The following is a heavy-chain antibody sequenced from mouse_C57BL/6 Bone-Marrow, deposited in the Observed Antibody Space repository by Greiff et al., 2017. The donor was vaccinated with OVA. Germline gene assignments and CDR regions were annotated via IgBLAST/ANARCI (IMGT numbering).Heavy chain of an antibody. CDR3: ARGHYGSSYSFAY. CDR1: GFTFSDYY. D-gene: IGHD1-1*01. Sequence: EVKVEESGGGLVQPGGSLKLSCAASGFTFSDYYMYWVRQTPEKRLEWVAYISNGGGSTYYPDTVKGRFTISRDNAKNTLYLQMSRLKSEDTAMYYCARGHYGSSYSFAYWGQGTLVTVSA. V-gene: IGHV5-12*01. CDR2: ISNGGGST. J-gene: IGHJ3*01.